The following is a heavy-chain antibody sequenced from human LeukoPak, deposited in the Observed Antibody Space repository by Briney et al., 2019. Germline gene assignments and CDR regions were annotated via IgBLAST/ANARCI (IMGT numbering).Heavy chain of an antibody. CDR1: GGSIRSYY. D-gene: IGHD4-11*01. CDR2: IYYIGST. CDR3: ARVPYSNYLFDY. V-gene: IGHV4-59*01. J-gene: IGHJ4*02. Sequence: SETLSLTCTVSGGSIRSYYWSWIRQPPGKGLECIGYIYYIGSTNYNPSLKSRVTISLDTSKSQFSLKLTSVTPADTAVYYCARVPYSNYLFDYWGQGTLVTVSS.